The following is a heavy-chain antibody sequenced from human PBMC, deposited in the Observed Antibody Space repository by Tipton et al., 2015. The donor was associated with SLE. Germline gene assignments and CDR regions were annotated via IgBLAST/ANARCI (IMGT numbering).Heavy chain of an antibody. D-gene: IGHD2-2*01. CDR1: GVSVSSTNYY. V-gene: IGHV4-61*02. CDR3: ARGERSSMPDY. CDR2: IYSSGTT. Sequence: LRLSCTVSGVSVSSTNYYWSWVRQPAGKGLEWNGRIYSSGTTNYNPSLESRVTISIDTSKTLFSLRLNSVTAADTAVYYCARGERSSMPDYWGQGTLVTVSS. J-gene: IGHJ4*02.